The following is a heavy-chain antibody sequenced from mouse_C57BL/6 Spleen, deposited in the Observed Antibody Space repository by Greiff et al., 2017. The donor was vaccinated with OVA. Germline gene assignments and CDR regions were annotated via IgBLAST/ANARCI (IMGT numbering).Heavy chain of an antibody. D-gene: IGHD3-3*01. V-gene: IGHV1-50*01. CDR3: ARRAIGYFDV. CDR2: IDPSDSYT. CDR1: GYTFTSYW. J-gene: IGHJ1*03. Sequence: QVQLQQPGAELVKPGASVKLSCKASGYTFTSYWMQWVKQRPGQGLEWIGEIDPSDSYTNYNQKFKGKATLTVDPSSSTAYMQLSSLTSEDSAVYYCARRAIGYFDVWGTGTTVTVSS.